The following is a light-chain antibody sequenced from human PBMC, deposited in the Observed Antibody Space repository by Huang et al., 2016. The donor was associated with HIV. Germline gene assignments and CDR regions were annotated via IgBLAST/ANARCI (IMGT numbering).Light chain of an antibody. CDR2: KIS. J-gene: IGKJ1*01. CDR3: QYGET. CDR1: QNISSW. V-gene: IGKV1-5*03. Sequence: DIRLTQSPSTLSASVGDRLTTTCRASQNISSWLAWYQQKPGKAPKLLIYKISSLERGVPSRFSGSGSGTKFTLTINSLQPDDIGTYYCQYGETFGQGSKVEVK.